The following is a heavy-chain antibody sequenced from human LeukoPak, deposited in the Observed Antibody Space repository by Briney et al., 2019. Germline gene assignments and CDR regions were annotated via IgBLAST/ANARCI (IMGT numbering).Heavy chain of an antibody. CDR3: ARQTGDYSNYAGGETTYPFDY. Sequence: GGSLRLSCAASGFTFSDYYMSWIRQAPGKGLEWVSYISSSGSTIYYADPVKGRFTISRDNAKNSLYLQMNSLRAEDTAVYYCARQTGDYSNYAGGETTYPFDYWGQGTLVTVSS. J-gene: IGHJ4*02. CDR2: ISSSGSTI. V-gene: IGHV3-11*01. D-gene: IGHD4-11*01. CDR1: GFTFSDYY.